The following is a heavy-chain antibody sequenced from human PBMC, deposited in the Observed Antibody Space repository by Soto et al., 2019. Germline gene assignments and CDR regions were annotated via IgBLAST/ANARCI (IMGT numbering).Heavy chain of an antibody. J-gene: IGHJ5*02. CDR3: ARGEISGSYGFRFDP. Sequence: PGGSLRLSCAASGFTFSNYGMNWVRQAPGKGLEWVSVISGSGGSTYYADSVKGRFTISRDNSKNTLYLQMNSLRAGDTAVYYCARGEISGSYGFRFDPWGQGTLVTVS. D-gene: IGHD3-10*01. CDR1: GFTFSNYG. V-gene: IGHV3-23*01. CDR2: ISGSGGST.